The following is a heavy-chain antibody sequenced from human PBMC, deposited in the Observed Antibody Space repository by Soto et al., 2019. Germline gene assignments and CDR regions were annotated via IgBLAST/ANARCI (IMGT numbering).Heavy chain of an antibody. Sequence: QVQLAQSGAEVKKPGASVKVSCKASGYTFTSYGITWVRQAPGQGLEWMGWVNIYEGSTNYAQKFQGRVTMTTDTSTSTVYLELRSLRSDDTAIYYCARERGGYSYGDYWGQGTLVTVSS. V-gene: IGHV1-18*01. CDR3: ARERGGYSYGDY. CDR2: VNIYEGST. CDR1: GYTFTSYG. J-gene: IGHJ4*02. D-gene: IGHD5-18*01.